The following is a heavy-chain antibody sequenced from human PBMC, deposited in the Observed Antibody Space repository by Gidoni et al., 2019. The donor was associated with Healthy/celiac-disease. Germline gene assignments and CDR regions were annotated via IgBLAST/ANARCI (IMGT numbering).Heavy chain of an antibody. CDR3: AKEGGYSSRRTLLWGGGRAYYYYGMDV. CDR2: SSGSGGST. J-gene: IGHJ6*02. CDR1: GFTFSSYA. V-gene: IGHV3-23*01. D-gene: IGHD6-13*01. Sequence: EVQLLESGGGLVQPGGSLRLSCAASGFTFSSYAMSWVRQAPGKGLEWVSASSGSGGSTYYADSVKGRFTISRDNSKNTLYLQMNSLRAEDTAVYYCAKEGGYSSRRTLLWGGGRAYYYYGMDVWGQGTTVTVSS.